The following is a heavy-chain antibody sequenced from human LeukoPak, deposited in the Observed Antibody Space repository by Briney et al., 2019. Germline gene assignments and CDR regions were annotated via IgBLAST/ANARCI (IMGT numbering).Heavy chain of an antibody. Sequence: PGGSLRLSCAASGFTFSSYWMNWVRQAPGKGLEWVANIKGDGSEKYYVDSVKGRLTISRDNAKNSLYLQMNSLRAEDTAVYYCAREGLRDAFDIWGQGTMVTVSS. CDR3: AREGLRDAFDI. V-gene: IGHV3-7*01. CDR2: IKGDGSEK. D-gene: IGHD4-17*01. CDR1: GFTFSSYW. J-gene: IGHJ3*02.